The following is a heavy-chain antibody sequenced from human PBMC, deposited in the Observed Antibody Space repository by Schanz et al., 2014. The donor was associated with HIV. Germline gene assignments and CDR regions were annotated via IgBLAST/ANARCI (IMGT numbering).Heavy chain of an antibody. CDR1: GFTFSSYG. CDR2: ISYDGSNT. CDR3: AKVGRIYSTTWIDY. Sequence: QVQLVESGGGVVQPGRSLRLSCAASGFTFSSYGMHWVRQAPGKGLEWLAFISYDGSNTDYADSVKGRFTISRDNSKNTLYLQMNSLRREDTAVYYCAKVGRIYSTTWIDYWGQGTLVTVSS. D-gene: IGHD2-2*01. J-gene: IGHJ4*02. V-gene: IGHV3-30*18.